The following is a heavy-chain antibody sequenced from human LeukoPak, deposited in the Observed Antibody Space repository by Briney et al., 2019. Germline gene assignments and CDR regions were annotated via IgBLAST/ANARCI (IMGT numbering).Heavy chain of an antibody. Sequence: GGSLRLSCAASGFTFSNYWMNWLRQAPGKGLEWVANIKQDGSEKYYVDSVKGRFTISRDNAKNSLYLQMNSLRAEDTAVYYCARGPLSSGYPQYYYYYMDVWGKGTTVTVSS. CDR1: GFTFSNYW. D-gene: IGHD3-22*01. V-gene: IGHV3-7*01. CDR2: IKQDGSEK. CDR3: ARGPLSSGYPQYYYYYMDV. J-gene: IGHJ6*03.